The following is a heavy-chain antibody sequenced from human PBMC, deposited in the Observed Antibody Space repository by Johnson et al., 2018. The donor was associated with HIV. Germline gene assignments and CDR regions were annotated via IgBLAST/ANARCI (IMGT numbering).Heavy chain of an antibody. CDR1: GFTFSSYD. V-gene: IGHV3-13*01. CDR2: IGTAGDT. Sequence: VQLVESGGGLVQPGGSLRLSCAASGFTFSSYDMHWVRQATGKGLEWVSAIGTAGDTYYPGSVKGRFTISRDNSKNTLYLQMNSLRAEDTAVYYCAKDLVVVTARGAFDIWGQGTMVTVSS. J-gene: IGHJ3*02. CDR3: AKDLVVVTARGAFDI. D-gene: IGHD2-21*02.